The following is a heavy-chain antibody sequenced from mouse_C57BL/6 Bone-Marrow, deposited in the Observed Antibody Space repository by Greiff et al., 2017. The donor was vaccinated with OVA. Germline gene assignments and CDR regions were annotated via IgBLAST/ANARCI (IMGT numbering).Heavy chain of an antibody. Sequence: DVQLQESGGDLVKPGGSLKLSCAASGFTFSSYGMSWVRQTPDKRLEWVATISSGGSYTYYPDSVKGRFTISRDNAKNTLYLQMSSLKSEDTAMYYCARYYYGSSVYWYFDVWGTGTTVTVSS. CDR3: ARYYYGSSVYWYFDV. V-gene: IGHV5-6*01. CDR1: GFTFSSYG. J-gene: IGHJ1*03. CDR2: ISSGGSYT. D-gene: IGHD1-1*01.